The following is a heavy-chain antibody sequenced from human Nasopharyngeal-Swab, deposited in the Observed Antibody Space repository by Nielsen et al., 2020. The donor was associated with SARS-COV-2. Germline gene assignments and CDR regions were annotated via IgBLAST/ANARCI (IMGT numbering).Heavy chain of an antibody. D-gene: IGHD2-21*02. Sequence: ASVKVSCKASGYTFTSYYMHWVRQAPGQGLEWMGIINPSGGSTSYAQKFQGRVTMTRDTSTSTVYMELSSLRSEDTAVYYCARGGQRHIVVVTANNWFDLWGQGTLVTVSS. CDR1: GYTFTSYY. V-gene: IGHV1-46*01. CDR2: INPSGGST. J-gene: IGHJ5*02. CDR3: ARGGQRHIVVVTANNWFDL.